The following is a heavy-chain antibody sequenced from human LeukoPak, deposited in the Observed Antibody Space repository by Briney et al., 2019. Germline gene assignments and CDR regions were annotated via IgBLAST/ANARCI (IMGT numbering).Heavy chain of an antibody. J-gene: IGHJ4*02. CDR1: GFTFSSYW. CDR2: IYGGGST. CDR3: ARDSENSYGYAFDY. D-gene: IGHD5-18*01. V-gene: IGHV3-66*01. Sequence: GGSLRLSCAASGFTFSSYWMSWARQAPGKGLEWVSVIYGGGSTYYAESVKGRFTISRDNSKNTLYLQMSSLRAGDTAVYYCARDSENSYGYAFDYWGQGTLVTVSS.